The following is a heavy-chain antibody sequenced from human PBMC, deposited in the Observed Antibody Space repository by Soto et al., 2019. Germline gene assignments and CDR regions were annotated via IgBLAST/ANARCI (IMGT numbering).Heavy chain of an antibody. CDR1: GFAFHDYA. J-gene: IGHJ6*02. V-gene: IGHV3-9*01. CDR2: ISWNSGKI. D-gene: IGHD3-16*02. CDR3: AKDKSNEELSVYYYNGLDV. Sequence: EVQLVESGGGLVQPGRSLTLSCAASGFAFHDYAMHWVRQDPGKGLEWVSSISWNSGKIGYAGSVKGRFTISRDNAKNFVYLQMNSLRAEDTVLYYCAKDKSNEELSVYYYNGLDVWGQGTTVIVSS.